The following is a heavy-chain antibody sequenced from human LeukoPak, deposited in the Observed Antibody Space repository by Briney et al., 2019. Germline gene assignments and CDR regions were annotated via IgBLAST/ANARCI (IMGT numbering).Heavy chain of an antibody. CDR1: GGTFSSYA. J-gene: IGHJ5*02. CDR3: ARENSGSYYNWFDP. Sequence: ASVKVSCKASGGTFSSYAISWVRQAPGQGLEWMGGIIPIFGTANYAQKFQGRVTITTDESTSTAYMELSSLRSEDTAVYYCARENSGSYYNWFDPWGQGTLVTVSS. CDR2: IIPIFGTA. D-gene: IGHD1-26*01. V-gene: IGHV1-69*05.